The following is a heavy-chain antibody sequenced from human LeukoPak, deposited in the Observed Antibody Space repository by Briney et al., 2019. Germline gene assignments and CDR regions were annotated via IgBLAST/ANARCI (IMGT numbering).Heavy chain of an antibody. Sequence: GESLKISCKGSGYTFHSYWIAWVRPMRGKGLGWRGIIYPGDSDTRYSPSFQGQVTISADKSIRTAYLQWSSLKASDTAMYYCARPTGYCSGGSCYGDFWGQGTLVTVSS. CDR1: GYTFHSYW. V-gene: IGHV5-51*01. J-gene: IGHJ4*02. CDR2: IYPGDSDT. CDR3: ARPTGYCSGGSCYGDF. D-gene: IGHD2-15*01.